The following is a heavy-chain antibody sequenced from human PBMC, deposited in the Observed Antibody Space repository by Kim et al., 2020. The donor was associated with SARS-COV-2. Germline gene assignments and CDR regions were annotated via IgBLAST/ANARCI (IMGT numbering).Heavy chain of an antibody. J-gene: IGHJ5*02. CDR2: SGSI. D-gene: IGHD1-26*01. CDR3: AKDSGDP. Sequence: SGSIGYADSVEGKFTISRDNAKNSLYLQMNSLRAEDTALYYCAKDSGDPWGQGTLVTVSS. V-gene: IGHV3-9*01.